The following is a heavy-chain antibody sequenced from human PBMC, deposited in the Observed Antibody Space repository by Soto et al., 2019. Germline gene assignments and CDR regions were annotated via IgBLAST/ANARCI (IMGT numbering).Heavy chain of an antibody. Sequence: QEQLVESGGGVVQPGRSLRLSCVASGFMFSSYAMHWVRQAPGKGLEGVAVISYDGSKKYYTDSVKGRYTISRDDSKNTLYLQMNSLRVEDTAVYYCARAPHGMDVWGKGTTVTVSS. J-gene: IGHJ6*04. CDR1: GFMFSSYA. V-gene: IGHV3-30-3*01. CDR3: ARAPHGMDV. CDR2: ISYDGSKK.